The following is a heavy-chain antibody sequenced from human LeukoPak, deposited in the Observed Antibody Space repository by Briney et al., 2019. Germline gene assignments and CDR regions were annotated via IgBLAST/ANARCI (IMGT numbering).Heavy chain of an antibody. CDR3: ARGYSGSYYGVDY. CDR1: GGSISSYY. CDR2: IYYIGST. Sequence: PSETLSLTCTVSGGSISSYYWSWIRQPPGKGLEWSGYIYYIGSTNYNPSLKSRVTISVDTSKNQFSLKLSSVTAADTAVYYCARGYSGSYYGVDYWGQGTLVTVSS. D-gene: IGHD1-26*01. J-gene: IGHJ4*02. V-gene: IGHV4-59*01.